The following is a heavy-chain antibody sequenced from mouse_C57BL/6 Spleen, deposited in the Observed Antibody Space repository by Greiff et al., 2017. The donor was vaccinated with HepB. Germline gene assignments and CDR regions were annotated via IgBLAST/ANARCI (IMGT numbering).Heavy chain of an antibody. V-gene: IGHV1-55*01. CDR3: AREGTGSRYFDY. Sequence: QVHVKQPGAELVKPGASVKMSCKASGYTFTSYWITWVKQRPGQGLEWIGDIYPGSGSTNYNEKFKSKATLTVDTSSSTAYMQLSSLTSEDSAVYYCAREGTGSRYFDYWGQGTTLTVSS. CDR2: IYPGSGST. D-gene: IGHD4-1*01. J-gene: IGHJ2*01. CDR1: GYTFTSYW.